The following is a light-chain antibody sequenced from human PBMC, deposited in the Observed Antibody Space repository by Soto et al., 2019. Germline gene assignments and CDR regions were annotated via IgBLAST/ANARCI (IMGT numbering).Light chain of an antibody. CDR1: QSVLSSSNNRNY. Sequence: DIVLTQSPDSLAVSLGERATINCKSSQSVLSSSNNRNYLAWYQQKSGQPPKLLIYWASTRESGVPDRFSGSGSGTDFTLTISSLQPEDFATYYCQQSYSTTWTFGQGTKVDI. CDR2: WAS. J-gene: IGKJ1*01. CDR3: QQSYSTTWT. V-gene: IGKV4-1*01.